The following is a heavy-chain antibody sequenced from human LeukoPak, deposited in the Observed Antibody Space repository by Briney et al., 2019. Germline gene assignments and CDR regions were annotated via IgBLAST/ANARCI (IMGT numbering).Heavy chain of an antibody. CDR2: ISGSGGST. D-gene: IGHD5-12*01. CDR3: ARAESGYAHLFDS. J-gene: IGHJ4*02. Sequence: GGSLRLSCAASGFTFSSYGMRWVRQAPGKGLEWVSGISGSGGSTYYADSVKGRFTISRDNSKNTLYLQMNSLRAEDTAVYYCARAESGYAHLFDSWGRGTLVTVSS. CDR1: GFTFSSYG. V-gene: IGHV3-23*01.